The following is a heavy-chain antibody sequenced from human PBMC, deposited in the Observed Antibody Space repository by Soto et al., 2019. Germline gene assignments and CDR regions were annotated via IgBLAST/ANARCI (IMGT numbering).Heavy chain of an antibody. J-gene: IGHJ3*01. CDR3: GREPYISGHYSGGCDV. CDR2: VSHDGKTE. V-gene: IGHV3-30*04. D-gene: IGHD3-22*01. CDR1: GFTFSSYA. Sequence: QVQLVESGGGVVQPGRSLRLSCAASGFTFSSYAMHWVRQAPGKGLEWVAVVSHDGKTEQHAAAVKGRFTISRDTSANILSLQMNSLRDEDTAVYYCGREPYISGHYSGGCDVWGQGTMVTVSS.